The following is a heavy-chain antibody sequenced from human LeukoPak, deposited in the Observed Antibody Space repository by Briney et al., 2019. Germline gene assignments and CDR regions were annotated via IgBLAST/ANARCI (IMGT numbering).Heavy chain of an antibody. Sequence: PRGSLRLSCAASGFTFRSYSMDWVRQAPGKGLEWVSHISSGSNSINYADSVKGRFTISRDNAKNSLLLQMNSLRDEDTAVYYCARGPSNRHFDYWGQGTLVTVSS. D-gene: IGHD2/OR15-2a*01. CDR1: GFTFRSYS. CDR3: ARGPSNRHFDY. J-gene: IGHJ4*02. V-gene: IGHV3-48*02. CDR2: ISSGSNSI.